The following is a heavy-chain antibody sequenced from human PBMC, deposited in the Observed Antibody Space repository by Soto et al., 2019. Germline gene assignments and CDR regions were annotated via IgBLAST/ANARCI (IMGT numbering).Heavy chain of an antibody. Sequence: QITLKESGPTLVKPTQTLTLTCTFSGFSLSTTGVGVGWIRQPPGKALEWLALIYWDGEKRYSPSLKSRLTITKDTSKNQVVLTMTNMDPVDTATYYCSHRPWYAFEPWGQGILVTVSS. CDR1: GFSLSTTGVG. J-gene: IGHJ5*02. CDR2: IYWDGEK. D-gene: IGHD6-13*01. CDR3: SHRPWYAFEP. V-gene: IGHV2-5*02.